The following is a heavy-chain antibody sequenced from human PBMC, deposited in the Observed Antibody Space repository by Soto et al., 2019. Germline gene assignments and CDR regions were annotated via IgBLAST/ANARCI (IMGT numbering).Heavy chain of an antibody. CDR3: AKDLQGVRGVTASGVDY. CDR1: GFTFNNYG. CDR2: ISYDGSNK. Sequence: GGSLRLSCAASGFTFNNYGMHWVRQAPGKGLEWVAVISYDGSNKYYADSVKGRFTISRDNSKNTLYLQMNSLRAEDTAVYYCAKDLQGVRGVTASGVDYCGQGTLVTVSS. V-gene: IGHV3-30*18. D-gene: IGHD3-10*01. J-gene: IGHJ4*02.